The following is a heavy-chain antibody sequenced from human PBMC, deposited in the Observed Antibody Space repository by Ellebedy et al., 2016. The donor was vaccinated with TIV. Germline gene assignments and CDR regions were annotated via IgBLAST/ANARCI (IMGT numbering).Heavy chain of an antibody. CDR2: ISGSAENT. J-gene: IGHJ4*02. Sequence: GGSLRLSXAASGFTFSTYAMSWVRQAPGKGLEWVSSISGSAENTHYADSVKGRFTISRDNAKNTLYLQMNSLRAEDTAVYYCASPNWAYWGQGILVTVSS. D-gene: IGHD7-27*01. V-gene: IGHV3-23*01. CDR1: GFTFSTYA. CDR3: ASPNWAY.